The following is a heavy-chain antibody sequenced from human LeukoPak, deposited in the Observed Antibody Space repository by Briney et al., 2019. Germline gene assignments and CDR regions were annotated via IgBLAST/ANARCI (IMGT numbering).Heavy chain of an antibody. CDR2: ISYDGSNK. CDR1: GFTFSSYG. V-gene: IGHV3-30*03. Sequence: PGGSLRLSCAASGFTFSSYGMHWVRRAAGKGLEWVAVISYDGSNKYYADSVKGRFTISRDNSKNTLYLQMNSLRAEDTAVYYCAAGTTSLSDWGQGTLVTVSS. D-gene: IGHD1-1*01. CDR3: AAGTTSLSD. J-gene: IGHJ4*02.